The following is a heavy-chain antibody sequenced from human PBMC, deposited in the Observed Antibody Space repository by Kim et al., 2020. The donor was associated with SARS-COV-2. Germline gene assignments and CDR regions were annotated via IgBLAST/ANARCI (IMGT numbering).Heavy chain of an antibody. D-gene: IGHD4-17*01. Sequence: YANSVKGRFTISRDNDKNSLYLQMNSLRAEDTAVYYCARGRDYGGNSKDYWGQGTLVTVSS. V-gene: IGHV3-21*01. CDR3: ARGRDYGGNSKDY. J-gene: IGHJ4*02.